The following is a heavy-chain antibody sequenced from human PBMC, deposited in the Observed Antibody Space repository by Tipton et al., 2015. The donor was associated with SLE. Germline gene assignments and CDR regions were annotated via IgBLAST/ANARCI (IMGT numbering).Heavy chain of an antibody. CDR1: GGSISSGSYF. Sequence: TLSLTCTLSGGSISSGSYFWTWIRQPAGKGLEWLGRIHTSGGTSYNPSLEGRVTISMDTSKNQFSLKLSSVTAADTAVYYCARVQAYEGFDPWGQGTLVTVSS. V-gene: IGHV4-61*02. J-gene: IGHJ5*02. D-gene: IGHD3-16*01. CDR3: ARVQAYEGFDP. CDR2: IHTSGGT.